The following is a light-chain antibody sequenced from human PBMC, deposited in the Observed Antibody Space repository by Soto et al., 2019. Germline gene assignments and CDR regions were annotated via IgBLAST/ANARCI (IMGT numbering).Light chain of an antibody. CDR3: QQYDNSIT. J-gene: IGKJ5*01. CDR1: QSVSSNY. CDR2: GAS. Sequence: EMVLTQSPDTVSLSPGETATLSCRASQSVSSNYLAWYQQKPGQAPRLLIYGASSRATGIPDRFSGSGSGTDFTLTSSRLEPEDFAAFYCQQYDNSITFGQATRLEI. V-gene: IGKV3-20*01.